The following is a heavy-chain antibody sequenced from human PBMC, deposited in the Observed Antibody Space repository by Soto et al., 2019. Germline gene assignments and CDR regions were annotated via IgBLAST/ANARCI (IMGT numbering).Heavy chain of an antibody. J-gene: IGHJ4*02. Sequence: QVHLVQSGAEVKKPGSSVKVSCKASGGSFSTYAINWVRQAPGQGLEWMGRITPIFGTPNYAQNFQGRVTITTDRSTSTVYMDLSSLRSEDTAVFYCATGDDYGPPDLLDYWGQGTLVTVSS. CDR1: GGSFSTYA. CDR3: ATGDDYGPPDLLDY. V-gene: IGHV1-69*05. CDR2: ITPIFGTP. D-gene: IGHD4-17*01.